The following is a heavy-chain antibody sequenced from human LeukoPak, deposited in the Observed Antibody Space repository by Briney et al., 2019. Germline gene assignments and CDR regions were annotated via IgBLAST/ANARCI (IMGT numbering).Heavy chain of an antibody. D-gene: IGHD1-26*01. J-gene: IGHJ5*02. CDR2: IIPILGIA. CDR1: GGTFSSYA. V-gene: IGHV1-69*04. CDR3: ARDGRVVGAANWFDP. Sequence: SVKVSCKASGGTFSSYAISWVRQAPGQGLEWMGRIIPILGIANYAQKFQGRVTITADKSTSTAYMELSSLRSEDTAVYYCARDGRVVGAANWFDPWGQGTLVTVSS.